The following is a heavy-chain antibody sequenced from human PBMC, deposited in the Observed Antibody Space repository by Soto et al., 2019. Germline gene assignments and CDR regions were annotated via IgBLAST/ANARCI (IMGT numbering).Heavy chain of an antibody. D-gene: IGHD5-18*01. Sequence: EVQLVESGGGLVQPGGSLRLSCAASGFTFSAYWIHWVRQAPGKGLEWVSRIKTDGSSTDYADSVKGRFTISRDNAKNILYLQMDSLRVEDTAVYYCAKREGNTFGLFHWGQGTLVTASS. J-gene: IGHJ4*02. CDR2: IKTDGSST. V-gene: IGHV3-74*01. CDR3: AKREGNTFGLFH. CDR1: GFTFSAYW.